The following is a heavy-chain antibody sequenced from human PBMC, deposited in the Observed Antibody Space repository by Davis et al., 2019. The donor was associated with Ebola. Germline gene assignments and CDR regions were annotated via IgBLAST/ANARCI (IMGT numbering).Heavy chain of an antibody. V-gene: IGHV3-23*01. CDR2: ISGGGYTA. D-gene: IGHD3-22*01. J-gene: IGHJ5*02. CDR3: VKDIDSSGWGWFDP. CDR1: GFIFSNHA. Sequence: GGSLRLSCAASGFIFSNHALSWVRQAPGKGLEWVSAISGGGYTAYYADSVKGRFIISRDNSNNTVFLQMDSLRAEDTAVYYCVKDIDSSGWGWFDPWGQGTRVTVSS.